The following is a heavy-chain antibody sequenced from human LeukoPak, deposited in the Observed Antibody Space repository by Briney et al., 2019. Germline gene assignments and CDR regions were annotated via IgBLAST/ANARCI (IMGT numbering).Heavy chain of an antibody. Sequence: GGSLRLSCGVSGFSFGDYSMNWVRQTPEKGLEWLSSIDSSGAYIYYADSVKGQVTISRDNAKNSLFLQMSRLRAEDTAVYYCVGDQADTQFDSGEMIPLAHWGQGTLVIVSS. J-gene: IGHJ4*02. V-gene: IGHV3-21*01. CDR2: IDSSGAYI. D-gene: IGHD5-24*01. CDR3: VGDQADTQFDSGEMIPLAH. CDR1: GFSFGDYS.